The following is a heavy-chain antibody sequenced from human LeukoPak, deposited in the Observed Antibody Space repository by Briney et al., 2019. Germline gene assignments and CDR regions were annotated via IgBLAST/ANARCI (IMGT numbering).Heavy chain of an antibody. D-gene: IGHD3-22*01. CDR1: GGSISSSNW. V-gene: IGHV4-4*02. CDR3: ARDRRYYDSSAYIRGFDY. Sequence: SGTLSLTCAVSGGSISSSNWWSWVRQPPGKGLEWIGEIYHSGSTNYNPSLKSRVTISVVKSKNQFSLNLSSVTAADTAVYYCARDRRYYDSSAYIRGFDYWGQGTLVTVSS. CDR2: IYHSGST. J-gene: IGHJ4*02.